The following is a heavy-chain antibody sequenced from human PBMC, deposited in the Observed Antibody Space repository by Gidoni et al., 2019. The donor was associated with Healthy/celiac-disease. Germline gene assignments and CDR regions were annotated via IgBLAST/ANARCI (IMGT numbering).Heavy chain of an antibody. V-gene: IGHV2-26*01. J-gene: IGHJ4*02. CDR2: IFSNDEK. Sequence: QITLKESGPVLVKPTETHTLTGTVSGFSLSNARMGVSWIRQPPEKALEWLANIFSNDEKSCSTSLKSRLTSSKDTSKSQLVLTMTILDPVDTATYYCARMTMTTVTTVSFDFWGQGTLVTVSS. D-gene: IGHD4-17*01. CDR3: ARMTMTTVTTVSFDF. CDR1: GFSLSNARMG.